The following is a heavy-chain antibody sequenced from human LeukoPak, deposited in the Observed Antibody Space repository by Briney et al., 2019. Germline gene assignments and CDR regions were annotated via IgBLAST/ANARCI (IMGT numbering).Heavy chain of an antibody. D-gene: IGHD2-2*01. Sequence: ASVKISCKASGYTFTDYYMHWVQQAPGKGLEWMGRVDPEDGETIYAEKFQGRVTITADTSTDTAYMELSSLRSEDTAVYYCATVAVVVPAAFDYWGQGTLVSVSS. CDR3: ATVAVVVPAAFDY. J-gene: IGHJ4*02. CDR2: VDPEDGET. V-gene: IGHV1-69-2*01. CDR1: GYTFTDYY.